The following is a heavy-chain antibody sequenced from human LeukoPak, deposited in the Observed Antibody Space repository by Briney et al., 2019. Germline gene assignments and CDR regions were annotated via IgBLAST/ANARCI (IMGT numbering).Heavy chain of an antibody. CDR3: ARTYYYDSTAEFDY. V-gene: IGHV3-33*01. D-gene: IGHD3-22*01. CDR2: IWYDGSNK. CDR1: GFTFSSYG. J-gene: IGHJ4*02. Sequence: GGSLRLSCAASGFTFSSYGMHWVRQAPGKGPEWVAVIWYDGSNKYYADSVKGRFSISRDNSKNTLYLQMNSLRAEDTAVYYCARTYYYDSTAEFDYWGQGTLVTVSS.